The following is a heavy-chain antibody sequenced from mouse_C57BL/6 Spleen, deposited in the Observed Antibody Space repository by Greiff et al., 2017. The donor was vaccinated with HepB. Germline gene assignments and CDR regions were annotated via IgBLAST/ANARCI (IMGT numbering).Heavy chain of an antibody. CDR1: GYTFTSYW. CDR3: ARSTTVVGRGYAMDY. Sequence: QVQLQQPGAELVKPGASVKLSCKASGYTFTSYWMQWVKQRPGQGLEWIGEIDPSDSYTNYNGKFKGKATLTADKSSSTAYMQLSSLTSEDSAVYFCARSTTVVGRGYAMDYWGQGTSVTVSS. V-gene: IGHV1-50*01. CDR2: IDPSDSYT. J-gene: IGHJ4*01. D-gene: IGHD1-1*01.